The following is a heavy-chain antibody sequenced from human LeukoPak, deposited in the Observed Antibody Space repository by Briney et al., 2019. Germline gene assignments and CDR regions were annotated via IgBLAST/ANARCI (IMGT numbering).Heavy chain of an antibody. CDR2: IIPILGIA. D-gene: IGHD3-10*01. Sequence: SVKVSCKASGGTFSSYAISWVRQAPGQGLEWMGRIIPILGIANYAQKFQGRVTITADKSTSTAYMELSSLRSEDTAVYYCARGVTTVRGGGNWFDPWGQGTLVTVSS. J-gene: IGHJ5*02. CDR1: GGTFSSYA. CDR3: ARGVTTVRGGGNWFDP. V-gene: IGHV1-69*04.